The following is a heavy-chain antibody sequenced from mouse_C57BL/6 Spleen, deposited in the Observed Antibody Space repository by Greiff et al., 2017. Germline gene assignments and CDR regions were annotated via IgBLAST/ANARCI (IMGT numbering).Heavy chain of an antibody. V-gene: IGHV1-81*01. Sequence: VKLLESGAELARPGASVKLSCKASGYTFTSYGISWVKQRTGQGLEWIGEIYPRSGNTYYNEKFKGKATLTADKSSSTAYMELRSLTSEDSAVYYCGALMTTVVATEDYFDYWGQGTTLTVSS. J-gene: IGHJ2*01. CDR3: GALMTTVVATEDYFDY. CDR1: GYTFTSYG. D-gene: IGHD1-1*01. CDR2: IYPRSGNT.